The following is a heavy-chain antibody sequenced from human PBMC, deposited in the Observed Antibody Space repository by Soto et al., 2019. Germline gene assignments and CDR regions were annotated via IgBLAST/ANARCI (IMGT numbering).Heavy chain of an antibody. CDR2: IIPIFGTA. J-gene: IGHJ4*02. D-gene: IGHD3-22*01. CDR3: ARPDKYYYDSSGYKSYYFDY. Sequence: SVKVSCKASGYIFNSHGISWVRQAPGQGLEWMGGIIPIFGTANYAQKFQGRVTITADESTSTAYMELSSLRSEDTAVYYCARPDKYYYDSSGYKSYYFDYWGQGTLVTVSS. V-gene: IGHV1-69*13. CDR1: GYIFNSHG.